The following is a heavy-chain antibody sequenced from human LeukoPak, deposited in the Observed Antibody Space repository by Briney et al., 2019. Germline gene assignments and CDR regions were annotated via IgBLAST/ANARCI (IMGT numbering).Heavy chain of an antibody. CDR1: GFTFSNYA. V-gene: IGHV3-23*01. J-gene: IGHJ4*02. D-gene: IGHD3-3*01. Sequence: PGGSLRLSSAASGFTFSNYAMSWVRQAPGKGLEWVSAISGSGGSTYYADSVKGRFTISRDNPKSTLYLQMNSLRAEDTAVYYCAKDSRRFLEWLFDYWGQGTLVTVSS. CDR2: ISGSGGST. CDR3: AKDSRRFLEWLFDY.